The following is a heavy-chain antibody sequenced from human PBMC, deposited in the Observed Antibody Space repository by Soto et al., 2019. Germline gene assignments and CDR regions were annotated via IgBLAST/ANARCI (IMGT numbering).Heavy chain of an antibody. CDR2: IYYSGST. CDR3: ARATYYGMDV. Sequence: QVQLQESGPGLVKPSETLSLTCTVSGGSISSYYWSWIRQPPGKGLEWIGYIYYSGSTNYNPSLKSRVTISVDTSKNQFSLKLSSVTAADTAVYYWARATYYGMDVWGQGTTVTVSS. CDR1: GGSISSYY. V-gene: IGHV4-59*01. J-gene: IGHJ6*02.